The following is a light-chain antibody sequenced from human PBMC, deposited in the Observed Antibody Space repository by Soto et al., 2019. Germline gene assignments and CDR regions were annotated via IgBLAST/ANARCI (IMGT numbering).Light chain of an antibody. J-gene: IGLJ2*01. CDR1: TGTVTSGSY. CDR2: STD. Sequence: QTVVTQEPSLTVSTGETVTLTCASNTGTVTSGSYPNWLQQKPGQAPRALIYSTDNRHSWTPARFSGSLLGDKAALTLSDVQPEDEADYYCLLYFGDAQIFGGGTKLTVL. V-gene: IGLV7-43*01. CDR3: LLYFGDAQI.